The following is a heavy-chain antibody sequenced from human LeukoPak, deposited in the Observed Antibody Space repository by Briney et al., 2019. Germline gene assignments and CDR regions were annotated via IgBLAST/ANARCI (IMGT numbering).Heavy chain of an antibody. J-gene: IGHJ4*02. CDR3: ARGRGYYDSSGYSY. D-gene: IGHD3-22*01. CDR2: IYYSGST. Sequence: PSETLSLTCTVSGGSISSYYWSWIRQPPGKGLEWIGYIYYSGSTNYNPSLKSRVTISVDTSKNQFSLKLSSVTAADTAVYYCARGRGYYDSSGYSYWGQGTLVTVSS. V-gene: IGHV4-59*01. CDR1: GGSISSYY.